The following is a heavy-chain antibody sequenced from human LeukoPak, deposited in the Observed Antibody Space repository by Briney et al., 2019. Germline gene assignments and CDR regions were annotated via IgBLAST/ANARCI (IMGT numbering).Heavy chain of an antibody. D-gene: IGHD3-10*01. J-gene: IGHJ4*02. Sequence: GGSLRLSCAASGFTFSTYAMSWVRQAPGKGLEWVSSISTSGGSTNYADSVKGRFTMSRDNSKNTLYVQMNSLRAEDTAVYYCARARYGSGKYLNYFDYWGQGTLVTVSS. CDR3: ARARYGSGKYLNYFDY. CDR2: ISTSGGST. CDR1: GFTFSTYA. V-gene: IGHV3-23*01.